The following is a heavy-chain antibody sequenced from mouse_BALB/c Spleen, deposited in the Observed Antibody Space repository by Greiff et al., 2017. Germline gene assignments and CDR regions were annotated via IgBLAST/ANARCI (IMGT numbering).Heavy chain of an antibody. CDR1: GFTFSDYY. V-gene: IGHV5-4*02. CDR2: ISDGGSYT. CDR3: ARGGPTISPAWFAY. D-gene: IGHD2-12*01. J-gene: IGHJ3*01. Sequence: EVQGVESGGGLVKPGGSLKLSCAASGFTFSDYYMYWVRQTPEKRLEWVATISDGGSYTYYPDSVKGRFTISRDNAKNNLYLQMSSLKSEDTAMYYCARGGPTISPAWFAYWGQGTLVTVSA.